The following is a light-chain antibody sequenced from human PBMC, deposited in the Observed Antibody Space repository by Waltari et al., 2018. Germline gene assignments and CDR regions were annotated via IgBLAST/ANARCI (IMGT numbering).Light chain of an antibody. CDR1: TSDVGGCTC. CDR2: EVS. J-gene: IGLJ2*01. Sequence: QSALTQPPSASGSPGQSVTISCTGTTSDVGGCTCVSWSQHHPGKAPKRLLYEVSKRPSGRPCRLSGPKSGNPASLPVSGLQAEDEADYYCGSYAGSNNLGVFGGETKLTVL. CDR3: GSYAGSNNLGV. V-gene: IGLV2-8*01.